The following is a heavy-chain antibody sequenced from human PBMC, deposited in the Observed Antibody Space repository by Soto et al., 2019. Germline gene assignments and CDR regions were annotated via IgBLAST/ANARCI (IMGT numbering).Heavy chain of an antibody. D-gene: IGHD3-3*01. V-gene: IGHV3-23*01. CDR2: ISGSGGST. J-gene: IGHJ4*02. CDR3: AKDTPGIRITIFGVVKNGYFDY. Sequence: GGSLRLSCAASGFTFSSYAMSWVRQAPGKGLEWVSAISGSGGSTYYADSVKGRFTISRDNSKNTLYLQMNSLRAEDTAVYYCAKDTPGIRITIFGVVKNGYFDYWGQGTPVTVSS. CDR1: GFTFSSYA.